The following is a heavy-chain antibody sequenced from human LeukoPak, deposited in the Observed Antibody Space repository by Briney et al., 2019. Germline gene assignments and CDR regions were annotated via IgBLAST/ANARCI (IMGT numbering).Heavy chain of an antibody. J-gene: IGHJ4*02. CDR3: AKDYCSSTSCYALDY. V-gene: IGHV3-43D*04. CDR1: GFTFDDYA. Sequence: PGGSLRLSCAASGFTFDDYAMHWVRQAPGKGLEWVSLISWDGGSTYYADPVKGRFTISRDNSKNTLYLQMNSLRAEDTALYYCAKDYCSSTSCYALDYWGQGTLVTVSS. CDR2: ISWDGGST. D-gene: IGHD2-2*01.